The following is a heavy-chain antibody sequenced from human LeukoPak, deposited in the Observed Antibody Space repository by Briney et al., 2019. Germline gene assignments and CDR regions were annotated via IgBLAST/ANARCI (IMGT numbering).Heavy chain of an antibody. CDR3: ARVRDNYGTKNWFDP. J-gene: IGHJ5*02. Sequence: GGSLRLSRAVSGFTFSSYWMHWVRQAPGKGLVWVSRINSDGSSTSYADSVKGRFTISRDNAKNTLYLQMNSLRAEDTAVYYCARVRDNYGTKNWFDPWGQGTLVTVSS. CDR2: INSDGSST. D-gene: IGHD5-18*01. V-gene: IGHV3-74*01. CDR1: GFTFSSYW.